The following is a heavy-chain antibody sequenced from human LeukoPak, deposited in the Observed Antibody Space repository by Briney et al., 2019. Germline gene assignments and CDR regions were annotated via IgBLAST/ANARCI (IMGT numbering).Heavy chain of an antibody. J-gene: IGHJ4*02. CDR2: ISGSGGST. CDR3: AKATVVTPNY. CDR1: GFTFDGYA. V-gene: IGHV3-23*01. D-gene: IGHD4-23*01. Sequence: GGSLSLSCTASGFTFDGYAMSWVRQAPGKGLEWVSAISGSGGSTYYADSVKGRFTISRDNSKNTLYLQMNSLRAEDTAVYYCAKATVVTPNYWGQGTLVTVSS.